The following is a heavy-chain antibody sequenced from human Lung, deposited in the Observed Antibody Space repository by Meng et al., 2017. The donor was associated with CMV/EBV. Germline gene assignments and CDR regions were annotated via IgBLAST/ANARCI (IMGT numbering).Heavy chain of an antibody. CDR3: ARGKHRIAVAGSAFDI. CDR2: ISYDGSNK. V-gene: IGHV3-30*09. D-gene: IGHD6-19*01. CDR1: GFTFSSDA. Sequence: GESLKISCAASGFTFSSDAMHWVRQVPGKGLEWVAVISYDGSNKYYAYIVKGRFAISRDNSKNTLYLQMNSLRAEDTAVYYCARGKHRIAVAGSAFDIWGQGTMVTVSS. J-gene: IGHJ3*02.